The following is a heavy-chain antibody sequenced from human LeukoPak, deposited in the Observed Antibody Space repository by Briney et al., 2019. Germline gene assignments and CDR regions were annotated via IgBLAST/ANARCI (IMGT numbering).Heavy chain of an antibody. V-gene: IGHV4-59*01. J-gene: IGHJ4*02. Sequence: SETLSLTCTVSGGSIDSYYWSWIRQPPGKGLEWIGYIYYTGSTEYHPSLKSRVTISLDASKNQFSLKLTSVTAADTAVYYCARVYQSAEYYFDYWGQGNLVSVSS. CDR2: IYYTGST. D-gene: IGHD2-2*01. CDR1: GGSIDSYY. CDR3: ARVYQSAEYYFDY.